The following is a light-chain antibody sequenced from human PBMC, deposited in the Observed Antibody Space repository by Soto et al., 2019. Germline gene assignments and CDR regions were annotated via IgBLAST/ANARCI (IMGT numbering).Light chain of an antibody. Sequence: EIVLTQSPGTLSLSPGERATLSCRASQSVSSSYLAWYQQKPGQAPRLLISGASSRATGIPDRFSGSGSGADFTLTISRLEPEDFAVYYCQHYDSSPSLTFGGGTKVDIK. J-gene: IGKJ4*01. CDR2: GAS. V-gene: IGKV3-20*01. CDR1: QSVSSSY. CDR3: QHYDSSPSLT.